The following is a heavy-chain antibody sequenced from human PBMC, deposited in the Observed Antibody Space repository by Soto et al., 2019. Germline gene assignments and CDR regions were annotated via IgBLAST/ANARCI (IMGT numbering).Heavy chain of an antibody. V-gene: IGHV4-31*03. CDR3: AREGGSYDSGGYLIRGAFDI. Sequence: NPSETLSLTCSVSGDSISRIDYYWTWIRQHPEKGLEWIGNIYFRGNTYYSPSLESRLTISVDTSKNQFSLKLTSVTAADTAVYYCAREGGSYDSGGYLIRGAFDIWGQGKMVTVSS. CDR1: GDSISRIDYY. CDR2: IYFRGNT. J-gene: IGHJ3*02. D-gene: IGHD3-22*01.